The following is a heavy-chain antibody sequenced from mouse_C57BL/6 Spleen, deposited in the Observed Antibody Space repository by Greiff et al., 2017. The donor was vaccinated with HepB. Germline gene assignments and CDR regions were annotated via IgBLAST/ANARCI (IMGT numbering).Heavy chain of an antibody. CDR1: GYTFTSYG. CDR2: IYPRSGNT. V-gene: IGHV1-81*01. J-gene: IGHJ3*01. D-gene: IGHD2-3*01. Sequence: QVQLQQSGAELARPGASVKLFCKASGYTFTSYGISWVKQRTGQGLEWIGEIYPRSGNTYYNEKFKGKATLTADKSSSTAYMELRSLTSEDSAVYFCARYYDGFAYWGQGTLVTVSA. CDR3: ARYYDGFAY.